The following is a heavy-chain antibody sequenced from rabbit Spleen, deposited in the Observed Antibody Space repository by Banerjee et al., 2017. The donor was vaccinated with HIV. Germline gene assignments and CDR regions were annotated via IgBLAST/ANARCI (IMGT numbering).Heavy chain of an antibody. CDR2: IYTGSSGTT. CDR1: GFSFSSNYY. V-gene: IGHV1S45*01. Sequence: QEQLVESGGGLVQPEGSLTLTCTASGFSFSSNYYMCWVRQAPGKGLEWIGCIYTGSSGTTYYASWATGRFTISKTSSTTVTLQMTSLTAADTATYFCARGYTGTSSYDLWGPGTLVTVS. J-gene: IGHJ4*01. CDR3: ARGYTGTSSYDL. D-gene: IGHD8-1*01.